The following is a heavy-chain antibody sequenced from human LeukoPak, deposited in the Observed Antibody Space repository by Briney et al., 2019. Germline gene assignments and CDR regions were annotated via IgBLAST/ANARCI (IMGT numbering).Heavy chain of an antibody. Sequence: GGSLRLSCAASGFTFSTYSMNWVRQAPGKGLEWVSSISTTSDYIYYADSVKGRFTISRDNAKNSLYLQMNSLRAEDTAVYYCARMRWGNYYDSSGSGDYWGQGTLVTVSS. J-gene: IGHJ4*02. D-gene: IGHD3-22*01. CDR2: ISTTSDYI. CDR3: ARMRWGNYYDSSGSGDY. CDR1: GFTFSTYS. V-gene: IGHV3-21*01.